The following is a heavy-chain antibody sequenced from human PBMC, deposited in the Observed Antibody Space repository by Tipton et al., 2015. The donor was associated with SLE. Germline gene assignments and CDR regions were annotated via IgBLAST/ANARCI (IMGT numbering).Heavy chain of an antibody. J-gene: IGHJ5*02. V-gene: IGHV4-59*01. CDR2: IYYTGDT. D-gene: IGHD5-24*01. CDR3: ASILDDYNTNWFDP. CDR1: GGSISSYY. Sequence: TLSLTCTVSGGSISSYYWSWIRQPPGKGLEWIGYIYYTGDTKYNPSLKSRVTISVNTSKNQFSLKLSSVTAADTAVYYCASILDDYNTNWFDPWGQGTLVTVSS.